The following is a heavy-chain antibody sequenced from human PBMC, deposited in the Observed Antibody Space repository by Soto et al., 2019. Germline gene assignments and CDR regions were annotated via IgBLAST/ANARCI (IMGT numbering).Heavy chain of an antibody. J-gene: IGHJ4*02. CDR2: INHSGST. CDR3: ARGGRKWLLRYFDY. Sequence: SETLSLTCAVYGGSFSGYYWSWIRQPPGKGLEWIGEINHSGSTNYNPSLKSRVTISVDTSKNQFPLKLSSVTAADTAVYYCARGGRKWLLRYFDYWGQGTLVTVSS. CDR1: GGSFSGYY. D-gene: IGHD3-22*01. V-gene: IGHV4-34*01.